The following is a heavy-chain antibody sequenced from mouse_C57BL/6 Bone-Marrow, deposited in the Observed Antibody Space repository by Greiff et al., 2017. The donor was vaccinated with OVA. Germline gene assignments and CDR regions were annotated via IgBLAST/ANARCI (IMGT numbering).Heavy chain of an antibody. CDR3: ARVSLLTPYAMDY. D-gene: IGHD1-1*01. CDR1: GFTFTDYY. J-gene: IGHJ4*01. Sequence: EVKLMASGGGLVQPGGSLSLSCAASGFTFTDYYMSWVRQPPGKALAWLGFIRNKANGSTTEYSASVKGRFTISRDNSQSILYLQMNALRAEDSATYDCARVSLLTPYAMDYWGQGTSVTVSS. CDR2: IRNKANGSTT. V-gene: IGHV7-3*01.